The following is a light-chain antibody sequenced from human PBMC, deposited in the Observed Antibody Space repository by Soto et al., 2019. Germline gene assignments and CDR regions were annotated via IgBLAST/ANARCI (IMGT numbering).Light chain of an antibody. V-gene: IGKV3-11*01. CDR3: QQRGNWPLT. CDR2: DAS. Sequence: EIVLTQSPATLSLSPGERATLSCRASQSVSSFLAWYQQKPGQAPRLLIYDASNRATGIPARFSGSGSGTDFTLTISSLEPEDFAVYSCQQRGNWPLTFGGGTKVEIK. CDR1: QSVSSF. J-gene: IGKJ4*01.